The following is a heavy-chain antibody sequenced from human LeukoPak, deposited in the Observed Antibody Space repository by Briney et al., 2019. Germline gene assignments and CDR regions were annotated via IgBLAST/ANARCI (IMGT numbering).Heavy chain of an antibody. J-gene: IGHJ4*02. CDR1: GFTFSTYS. D-gene: IGHD2-21*02. CDR2: ITSSRIYI. Sequence: KSGGSLRLSCAASGFTFSTYSINWVRQAPGKGLEWVSSITSSRIYIYYADSVKGRFTISRDNAKNSLYLQMNSLRAEDTAVYYCARDGSRGNLVTAPDFWGQGTLVTVSS. V-gene: IGHV3-21*01. CDR3: ARDGSRGNLVTAPDF.